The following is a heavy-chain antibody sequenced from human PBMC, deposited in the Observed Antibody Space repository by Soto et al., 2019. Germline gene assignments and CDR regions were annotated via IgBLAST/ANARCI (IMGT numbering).Heavy chain of an antibody. V-gene: IGHV3-30-3*01. CDR1: GFTFTNHA. Sequence: QVQLVESGGGVVQPGRSLRLSCAASGFTFTNHAMHWVRQAPGNGLEWVAVISYDGSNKYYADSVKGRFTISRDNSKNTLYLQMNSLRGEDTAVYYCARNRRWLQFLDYWGPGTLVTVSS. D-gene: IGHD5-12*01. CDR2: ISYDGSNK. J-gene: IGHJ4*02. CDR3: ARNRRWLQFLDY.